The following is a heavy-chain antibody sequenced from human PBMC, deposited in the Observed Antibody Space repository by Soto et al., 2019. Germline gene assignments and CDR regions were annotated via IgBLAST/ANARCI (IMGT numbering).Heavy chain of an antibody. D-gene: IGHD4-4*01. V-gene: IGHV1-69*08. CDR3: AISRGGNYSNFDS. J-gene: IGHJ4*02. CDR2: VIPILGAS. CDR1: ADTFTGYT. Sequence: QVQLVQSGAEVKKPGSSVKVSCKASADTFTGYTVTWVRQAPGQGLEWVGRVIPILGASNFAQKFQGRVTISADKSTDTAYMVLTGLTSEDTAVYYCAISRGGNYSNFDSWGQGTLVTVSS.